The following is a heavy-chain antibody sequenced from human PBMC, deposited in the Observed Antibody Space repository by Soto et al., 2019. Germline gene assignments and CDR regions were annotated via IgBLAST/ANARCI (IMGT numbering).Heavy chain of an antibody. CDR3: ARSSTFRTHDAFDI. CDR1: GFTFSDHY. D-gene: IGHD3-16*01. Sequence: EVQLVESGGGLVQPGGSLRLSCAASGFTFSDHYMDWVRQAPGKGLEWVGRTRNKAASYTTEYAASVKGRFTISRDDSKTSLYLQMNRFRTEDTAVYCCARSSTFRTHDAFDIWGQGTMVTVSS. V-gene: IGHV3-72*01. J-gene: IGHJ3*02. CDR2: TRNKAASYTT.